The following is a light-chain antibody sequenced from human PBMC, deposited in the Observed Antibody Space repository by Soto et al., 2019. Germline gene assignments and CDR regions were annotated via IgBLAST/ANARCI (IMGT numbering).Light chain of an antibody. CDR2: DVS. CDR1: SSDVGGNKY. J-gene: IGLJ1*01. Sequence: QSVLTQPASVSVAAGQSITISCIGTSSDVGGNKYVSWYQQNPGKAPKLMICDVSNRPSGVSNRFSGSKSGNTASLTISGLQAEDEADYYCSAFTGSTYVFGTGTKVTVL. V-gene: IGLV2-14*01. CDR3: SAFTGSTYV.